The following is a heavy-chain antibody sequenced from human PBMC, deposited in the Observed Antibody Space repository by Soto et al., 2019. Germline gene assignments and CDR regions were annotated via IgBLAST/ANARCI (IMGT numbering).Heavy chain of an antibody. Sequence: ESLKISCKGSGYSFTSYWISWVRQMPGKGLEWIGYIYYSGTTSYNPSLNSRVTISVDTSKNQFSLKLNSVTAADTAVYYCARESYYGSGATVVGYWGLGTLVTVSS. D-gene: IGHD3-10*01. CDR2: IYYSGTT. CDR1: GYSFTSYW. V-gene: IGHV4-59*01. J-gene: IGHJ4*02. CDR3: ARESYYGSGATVVGY.